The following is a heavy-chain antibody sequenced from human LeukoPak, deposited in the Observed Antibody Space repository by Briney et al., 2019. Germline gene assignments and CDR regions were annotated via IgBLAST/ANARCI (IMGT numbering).Heavy chain of an antibody. CDR1: GGSFSGYY. D-gene: IGHD3-22*01. CDR3: ARHVVGVGFDY. J-gene: IGHJ4*02. Sequence: SETLSLTCAVYGGSFSGYYYSWIRQPPGEGLEWIGEINHSGDTNYNPSLKSRVTLSVDTSKNQFSLKLSSVTAADTAVYYCARHVVGVGFDYWGQGTLVTVSS. V-gene: IGHV4-34*01. CDR2: INHSGDT.